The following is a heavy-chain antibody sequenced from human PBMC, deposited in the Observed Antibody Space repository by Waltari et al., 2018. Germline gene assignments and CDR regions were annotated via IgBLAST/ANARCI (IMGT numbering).Heavy chain of an antibody. J-gene: IGHJ4*02. CDR2: IYHSVST. D-gene: IGHD6-13*01. Sequence: QVQLQESGPGLVKPSGTLSLTCAVSGGSISSSNWWSWVRQPPGKGLEWIGEIYHSVSTNYNPSLKRRITIPVAKSRNQFSLKLSSVSAADTAVYYCAMLGAGAAGDYWGQGTLVTVSS. V-gene: IGHV4-4*02. CDR1: GGSISSSNW. CDR3: AMLGAGAAGDY.